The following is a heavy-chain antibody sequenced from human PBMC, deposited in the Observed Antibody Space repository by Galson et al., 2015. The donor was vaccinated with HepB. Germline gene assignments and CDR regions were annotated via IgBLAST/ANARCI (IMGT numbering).Heavy chain of an antibody. V-gene: IGHV4-59*01. CDR3: ARGGSYGMDV. Sequence: ETLSLTCTVSSGSISSFYWNWIRQPPGKGLEWIGYIYYSDYNGNTYYNPSLTGRLTISVDTSKNQFSLRLTSMTAADTAVYYCARGGSYGMDVWAKGPRSPSP. CDR1: SGSISSFY. CDR2: IYYSDYNGNT. J-gene: IGHJ6*02.